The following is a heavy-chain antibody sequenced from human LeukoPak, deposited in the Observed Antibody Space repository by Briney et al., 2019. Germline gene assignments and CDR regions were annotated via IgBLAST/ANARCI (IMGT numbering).Heavy chain of an antibody. Sequence: GGSLRLSCAASGFTFSNYWMHWVRQAPGKGLVWVSHIKTDGSSTNYADSVKGRFTISRDNSKTTLYLQMNSLRIEDTAVYYCARAQGIAAASDYWGQGTLVTVSS. D-gene: IGHD6-13*01. CDR2: IKTDGSST. CDR3: ARAQGIAAASDY. V-gene: IGHV3-74*01. CDR1: GFTFSNYW. J-gene: IGHJ4*02.